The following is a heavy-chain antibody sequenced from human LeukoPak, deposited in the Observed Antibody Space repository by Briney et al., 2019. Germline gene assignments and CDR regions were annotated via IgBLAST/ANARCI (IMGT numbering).Heavy chain of an antibody. CDR2: ISGSGGST. Sequence: GGSLRLSCAASGFTFSSYAMSWVRQAPGKGLEWVSAISGSGGSTYYADSVKGRFTISRDNSKNTLYLQMNSLRAEDTAVYYCAKDGVLGYCSGGSCYSDYWGQGTLVTVSS. CDR3: AKDGVLGYCSGGSCYSDY. CDR1: GFTFSSYA. D-gene: IGHD2-15*01. V-gene: IGHV3-23*01. J-gene: IGHJ4*02.